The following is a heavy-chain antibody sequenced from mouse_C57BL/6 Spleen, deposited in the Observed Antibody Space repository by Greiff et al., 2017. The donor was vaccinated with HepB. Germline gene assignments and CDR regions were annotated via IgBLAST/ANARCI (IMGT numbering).Heavy chain of an antibody. V-gene: IGHV1-59*01. J-gene: IGHJ2*01. CDR3: ARYYYGRGDY. Sequence: VQLQQPGAELVRPGTSVKLSCKASGYTFTSYWMHWVKQRPGQGLEWIGVIDPSDSYTNYNQKFKGKATLTVDTSSSTAYMQLSSLTSEDSAVYYCARYYYGRGDYWGQGTTLTVSS. CDR2: IDPSDSYT. CDR1: GYTFTSYW. D-gene: IGHD1-1*01.